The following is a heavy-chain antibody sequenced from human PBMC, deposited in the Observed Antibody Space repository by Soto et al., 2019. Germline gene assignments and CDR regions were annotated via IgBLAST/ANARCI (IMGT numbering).Heavy chain of an antibody. V-gene: IGHV4-30-4*01. CDR3: ARSPDSSGYYPRWYYYGMDV. J-gene: IGHJ6*02. CDR1: GASISSGDYY. Sequence: NPSETLSLTCNVSGASISSGDYYWSWIRQPPGKGLEWIGYIYFSESTSYNPSLKSRVTISVDKSKNQFSLKLSSVTAADTAVYYCARSPDSSGYYPRWYYYGMDVWGQGTTVTVS. CDR2: IYFSEST. D-gene: IGHD3-22*01.